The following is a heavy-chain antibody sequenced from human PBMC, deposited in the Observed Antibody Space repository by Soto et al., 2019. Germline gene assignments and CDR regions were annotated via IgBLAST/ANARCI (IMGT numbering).Heavy chain of an antibody. Sequence: PSETLSLTCIVSGGSISSYYWSWIRQPPGKGLEWIGHIHYTGSAKQNPSLKSRVTISVDTSKNQFSLKLSSVTAADTAVYYCARGGEVYDYVWGSYRYWGQGTLVTVSS. J-gene: IGHJ4*02. CDR1: GGSISSYY. CDR2: IHYTGSA. CDR3: ARGGEVYDYVWGSYRY. D-gene: IGHD3-16*02. V-gene: IGHV4-59*01.